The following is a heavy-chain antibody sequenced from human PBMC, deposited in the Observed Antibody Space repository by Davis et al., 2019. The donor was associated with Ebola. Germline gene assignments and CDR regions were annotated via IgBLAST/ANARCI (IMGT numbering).Heavy chain of an antibody. CDR1: GFTFSSCA. CDR3: VKDGRSSSIAALFDY. J-gene: IGHJ4*02. V-gene: IGHV3-23*01. CDR2: ISGSGGST. D-gene: IGHD6-6*01. Sequence: PGGSLRLSCAASGFTFSSCAMSWVRQAPWKGLEWVSAISGSGGSTYYADSVKGRFTISRDNSKNTLYLQMNSLRAEDTAVYYCVKDGRSSSIAALFDYWGQGTLVTVSS.